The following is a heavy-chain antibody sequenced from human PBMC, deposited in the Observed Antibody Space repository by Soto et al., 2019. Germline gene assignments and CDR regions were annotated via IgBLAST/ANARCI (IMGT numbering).Heavy chain of an antibody. CDR2: ISANGRNA. Sequence: PGGSLRLSCAASGFTFSNYAMNWIRQAPGKGLEWLSSISANGRNAYYADSVKGRFTISRDNAKNTVYLQMNGLRAEDTAVYYCAREVGRGSGSYYLDYWGQETLVTVSS. V-gene: IGHV3-21*04. CDR1: GFTFSNYA. J-gene: IGHJ4*02. CDR3: AREVGRGSGSYYLDY. D-gene: IGHD3-16*01.